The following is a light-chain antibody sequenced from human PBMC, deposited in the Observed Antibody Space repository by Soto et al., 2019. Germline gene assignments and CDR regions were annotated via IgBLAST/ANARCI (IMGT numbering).Light chain of an antibody. CDR2: EAS. V-gene: IGKV1-5*03. CDR3: QQYRANWT. J-gene: IGKJ1*01. CDR1: QSISSW. Sequence: DIQMTQSPATLSASVGDRVTIPCRASQSISSWLAWYQPKPGPAPKLLIYEASTLHSGVPSRVSGSGSGTEFTHAIRSLQHEDSATYYCQQYRANWTVGQGKKVEIK.